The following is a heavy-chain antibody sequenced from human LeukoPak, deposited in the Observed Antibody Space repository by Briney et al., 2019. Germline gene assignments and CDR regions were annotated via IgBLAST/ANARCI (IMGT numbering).Heavy chain of an antibody. V-gene: IGHV1-2*02. CDR3: ARGPRQPRYCSSTSCYRQKSYYYYYYGMDV. CDR2: INPNSGAT. Sequence: ASVKVSCKASGYTFTDYYMHWVRQAPGQGLEWMGWINPNSGATNYAQKFQGRVTVTRDTSIRTAYMELSSLRSDDTAVYYCARGPRQPRYCSSTSCYRQKSYYYYYYGMDVWGQGTTVTVSS. D-gene: IGHD2-2*01. CDR1: GYTFTDYY. J-gene: IGHJ6*02.